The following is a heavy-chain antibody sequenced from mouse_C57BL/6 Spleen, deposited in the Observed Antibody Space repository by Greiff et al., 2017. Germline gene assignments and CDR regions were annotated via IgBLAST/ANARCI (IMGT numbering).Heavy chain of an antibody. CDR2: IYPGGGYT. CDR3: ARRDYGYDDYYAMDY. Sequence: QVQLQQSGAELVRPGTSVKMSCKASGYTFTNYWIGWAKQRPGHGLEWIGDIYPGGGYTNYNEKFKGKATLTADKSSSTAYMQFSSLTSEDSAIYYCARRDYGYDDYYAMDYWGQGTSVTVSS. CDR1: GYTFTNYW. J-gene: IGHJ4*01. V-gene: IGHV1-63*01. D-gene: IGHD2-2*01.